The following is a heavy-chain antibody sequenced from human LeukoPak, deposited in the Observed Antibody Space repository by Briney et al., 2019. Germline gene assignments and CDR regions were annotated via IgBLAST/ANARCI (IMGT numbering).Heavy chain of an antibody. J-gene: IGHJ4*02. D-gene: IGHD3-10*01. CDR3: TRDHPAARGDY. Sequence: GGSLRLSCAASGFTFSNYWMDWVRQAPGKGLMWVSRINTGGSSTGYADSVKGRFTISRDNAKNTLYLQMDSLRAEDTAVYYCTRDHPAARGDYWGQGTLVTVSS. CDR1: GFTFSNYW. CDR2: INTGGSST. V-gene: IGHV3-74*01.